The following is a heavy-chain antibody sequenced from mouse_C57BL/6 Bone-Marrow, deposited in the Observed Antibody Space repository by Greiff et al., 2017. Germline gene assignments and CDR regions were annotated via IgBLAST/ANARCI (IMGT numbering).Heavy chain of an antibody. CDR1: GFTFSDYY. V-gene: IGHV5-12*01. Sequence: EVQLVESGGGLVQPGGSLQLSCAASGFTFSDYYMYWVRQTPEKRLEWVAYISNGGGSTYYPDTVKGRFTISRDNAKNPLYLQMSRLKSEDTARDYCARPPMDYWGQGTSGTVSS. J-gene: IGHJ4*01. CDR3: ARPPMDY. CDR2: ISNGGGST.